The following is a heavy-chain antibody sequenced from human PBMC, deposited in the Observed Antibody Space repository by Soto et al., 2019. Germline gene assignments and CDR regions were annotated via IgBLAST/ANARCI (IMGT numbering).Heavy chain of an antibody. D-gene: IGHD4-4*01. CDR3: ARGLTTVTTLDY. V-gene: IGHV4-4*02. CDR2: ISHSGST. CDR1: GDSISGTYW. Sequence: SETLSLTCTVSGDSISGTYWWSWVRQPPGKGLEWIGEISHSGSTTYNPSLTSQVIMSVDKSKNQFSLKVISVTAADTAVYYCARGLTTVTTLDYWGQATLVTVSS. J-gene: IGHJ4*02.